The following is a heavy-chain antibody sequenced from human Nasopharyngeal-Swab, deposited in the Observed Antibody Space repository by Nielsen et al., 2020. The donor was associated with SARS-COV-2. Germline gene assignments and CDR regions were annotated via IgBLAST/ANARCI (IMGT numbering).Heavy chain of an antibody. J-gene: IGHJ3*02. V-gene: IGHV3-23*01. CDR2: IRVSGDTT. CDR1: GFTFSNYA. D-gene: IGHD1-26*01. CDR3: AKVKSGTSYDAFDI. Sequence: GESLKISCTASGFTFSNYAMTWVRQARGKGLEWVSSIRVSGDTTYYADSVKGRFTISRDSSKNTLYLQMNSLRAEDTALYYCAKVKSGTSYDAFDIWGQGTMVTVSS.